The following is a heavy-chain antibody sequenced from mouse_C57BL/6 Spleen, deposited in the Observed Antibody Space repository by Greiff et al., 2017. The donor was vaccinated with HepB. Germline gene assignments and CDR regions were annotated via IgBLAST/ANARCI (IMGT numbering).Heavy chain of an antibody. J-gene: IGHJ3*01. D-gene: IGHD3-2*02. Sequence: VQLQQPGTELVKPGASVKLSCKASGYTFTSYWMHWVKPRPGQGLEWIGNINPSNGGTNYNEKFKSKATLTVDKSSSTAYMQLSSLTSEDSAVYYCARSGGSSGTSWFAYWGQGTLVTVSA. CDR3: ARSGGSSGTSWFAY. CDR2: INPSNGGT. V-gene: IGHV1-53*01. CDR1: GYTFTSYW.